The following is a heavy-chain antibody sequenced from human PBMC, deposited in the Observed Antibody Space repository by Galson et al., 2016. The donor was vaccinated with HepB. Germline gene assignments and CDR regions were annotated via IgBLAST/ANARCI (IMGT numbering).Heavy chain of an antibody. Sequence: ETLSLTCTVSGGSIRYSSFFWAWIRQSPGRGLEWIGSISDSGSTDYNPSLKSRLSISVDTSKNQFSLRLRSVTAADTAVYYCAKSSWGSYRYPFDYWGQGTLVTVSS. CDR1: GGSIRYSSFF. D-gene: IGHD3-16*02. CDR2: ISDSGST. V-gene: IGHV4-39*01. J-gene: IGHJ4*02. CDR3: AKSSWGSYRYPFDY.